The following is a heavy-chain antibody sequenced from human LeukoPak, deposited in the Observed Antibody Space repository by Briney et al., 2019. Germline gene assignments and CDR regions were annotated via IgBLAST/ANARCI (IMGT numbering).Heavy chain of an antibody. CDR1: GFTFSSYW. Sequence: GGSLRLSCAASGFTFSSYWMSWVRQAPGKGLEWVANIKQDGSEKYYLDSVRGRFTISRDNAKNSLYLQMNSLRAEDTAVYYCARGFRGWYAEGFDYWGQGTLVTVSS. D-gene: IGHD6-19*01. V-gene: IGHV3-7*01. J-gene: IGHJ4*02. CDR3: ARGFRGWYAEGFDY. CDR2: IKQDGSEK.